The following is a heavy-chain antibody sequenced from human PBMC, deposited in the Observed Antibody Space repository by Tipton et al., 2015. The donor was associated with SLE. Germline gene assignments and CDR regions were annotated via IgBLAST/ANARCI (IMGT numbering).Heavy chain of an antibody. D-gene: IGHD6-13*01. Sequence: TLSLTCTVSGDSITSHFWSWIRQPPGKGMEWIGYISTTERTNYNPSLKSRVTISVDTSKDQISLKLTSVTAEDTAVYYCARSYSSSWYLGWGPGTQVTVSS. CDR1: GDSITSHF. J-gene: IGHJ4*02. V-gene: IGHV4-4*09. CDR3: ARSYSSSWYLG. CDR2: ISTTERT.